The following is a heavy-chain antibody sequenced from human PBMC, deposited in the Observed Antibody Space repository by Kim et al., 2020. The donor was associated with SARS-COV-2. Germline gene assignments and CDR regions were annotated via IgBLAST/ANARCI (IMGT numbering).Heavy chain of an antibody. CDR2: ISSNGGST. CDR1: GFTFSSYA. V-gene: IGHV3-64*01. CDR3: ARVQMGFWSGFGYYYGMDV. J-gene: IGHJ6*02. Sequence: GGSLRLSCAASGFTFSSYAMHWVLQAPGKGLEYVSAISSNGGSTYYANSVKGRFTISRDNSKNTLYLQMGSLRAEDMAVYYCARVQMGFWSGFGYYYGMDVWGQVTTVTVSS. D-gene: IGHD3-3*01.